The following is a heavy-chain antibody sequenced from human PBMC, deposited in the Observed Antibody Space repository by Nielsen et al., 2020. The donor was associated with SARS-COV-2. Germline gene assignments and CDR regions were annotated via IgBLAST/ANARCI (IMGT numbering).Heavy chain of an antibody. V-gene: IGHV4-4*02. D-gene: IGHD1-26*01. Sequence: SETLSLTCAVSGGSISSSNWWSWVRQPPGKGLEWIGEIYHSGSTNYNPSLKSRVTISVDTSKNQFSLKLSSVTAADTAVYYCARARYSGSYHFDYWGQGTLVTVSS. CDR2: IYHSGST. CDR1: GGSISSSNW. CDR3: ARARYSGSYHFDY. J-gene: IGHJ4*02.